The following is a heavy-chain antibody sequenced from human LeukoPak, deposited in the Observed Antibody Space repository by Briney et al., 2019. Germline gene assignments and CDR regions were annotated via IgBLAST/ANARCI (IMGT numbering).Heavy chain of an antibody. V-gene: IGHV3-7*01. CDR1: GFTFSSYW. D-gene: IGHD1-26*01. Sequence: PGGSLRLSCAASGFTFSSYWMSWVRQAPGKGLEGVASIKQDGSEKYYVDSVKGRFTISRDNAKNSLYLQMNSLRAEDTAVYYCARDTSSGSYPIFYYYYYYMDVWGKGTTVTISS. CDR2: IKQDGSEK. CDR3: ARDTSSGSYPIFYYYYYYMDV. J-gene: IGHJ6*03.